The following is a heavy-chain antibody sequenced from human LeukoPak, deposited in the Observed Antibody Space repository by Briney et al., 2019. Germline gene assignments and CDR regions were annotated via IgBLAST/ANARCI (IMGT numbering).Heavy chain of an antibody. J-gene: IGHJ4*02. Sequence: ASVKVSCKASGYTFTSYDINWLRQATGQGLEWMGWMNPNSGNTGYAQKFQGRVTMTRNTSMSTAYMELSSLRSEDTAVYYCAIRTPVDIVATLGERVKKGLDYWGQGTLVTVSS. V-gene: IGHV1-8*01. CDR3: AIRTPVDIVATLGERVKKGLDY. CDR2: MNPNSGNT. D-gene: IGHD5-12*01. CDR1: GYTFTSYD.